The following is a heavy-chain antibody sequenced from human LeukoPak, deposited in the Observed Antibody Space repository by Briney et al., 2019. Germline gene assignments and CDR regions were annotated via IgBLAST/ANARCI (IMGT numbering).Heavy chain of an antibody. CDR3: ARDRVGCSSSSCYIDY. J-gene: IGHJ4*02. V-gene: IGHV1-2*06. D-gene: IGHD2-2*02. Sequence: ASVKVSCKAPGYIFTGYYIHWVRQAPGQGLEWMGRINPSNGGASYAQKFQGRVIMTRDTSISTAYMEVSSLRSDDTAIYYCARDRVGCSSSSCYIDYWGQGMLVTVSS. CDR1: GYIFTGYY. CDR2: INPSNGGA.